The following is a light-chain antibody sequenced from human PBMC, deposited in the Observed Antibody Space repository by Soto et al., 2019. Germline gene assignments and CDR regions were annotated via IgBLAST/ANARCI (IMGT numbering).Light chain of an antibody. Sequence: QSALTQPSSVSGAPGQTVTISCTGSSSNIEAGYDVHWYQQVPGAAPKLIIYDSSNRPSGVPDRFSGSRSGTSASLVITRLQAEDEADYFCQSYDNSLSGVYVFGGGTKVTVL. CDR3: QSYDNSLSGVYV. CDR2: DSS. J-gene: IGLJ1*01. V-gene: IGLV1-40*01. CDR1: SSNIEAGYD.